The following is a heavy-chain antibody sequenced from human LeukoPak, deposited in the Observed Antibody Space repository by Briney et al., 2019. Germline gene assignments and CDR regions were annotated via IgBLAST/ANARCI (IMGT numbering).Heavy chain of an antibody. J-gene: IGHJ4*02. CDR2: IYHSGST. CDR1: GYSLTSGYF. Sequence: SETLSLTCSVSGYSLTSGYFWGWIRQPPGKGLEWIGSIYHSGSTYYNASLKSQVSISIDTSKNQFSLRLTSVTAADTAVYYCARQTGSGLFILPGGQGTLVTVSS. CDR3: ARQTGSGLFILP. V-gene: IGHV4-38-2*02. D-gene: IGHD3/OR15-3a*01.